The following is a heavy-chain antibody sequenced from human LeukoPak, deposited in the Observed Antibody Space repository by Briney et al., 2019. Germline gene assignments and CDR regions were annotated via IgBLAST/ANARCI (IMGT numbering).Heavy chain of an antibody. D-gene: IGHD3-3*01. V-gene: IGHV3-30*02. CDR1: GFTFSNYG. CDR3: TTIRVRNYDSWSGCPDY. CDR2: IRYDEINK. Sequence: GGSLRLSCAASGFTFSNYGMHWVRQAPGKGLEWVAFIRYDEINKYYADSVKGRFTISRDSSKNTLYLQMNSLKTEDTAVYYCTTIRVRNYDSWSGCPDYWGQGTLVTVSS. J-gene: IGHJ4*02.